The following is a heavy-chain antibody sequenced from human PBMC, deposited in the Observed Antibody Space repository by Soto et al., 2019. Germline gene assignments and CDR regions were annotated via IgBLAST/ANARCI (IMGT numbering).Heavy chain of an antibody. CDR2: ITSSSTI. V-gene: IGHV3-48*01. CDR3: ARGDDVLSGYHYYYGMDV. D-gene: IGHD3-3*01. J-gene: IGHJ6*02. Sequence: VQLVESGGGLVQPGGSLRLSCAASGFTFSRFSMNWVRQAPGKGLEWISFITSSSTIYYADSVRGRFTISRDNAKNSXXLQMNSLRAEDTAVYYCARGDDVLSGYHYYYGMDVWGQGTTVTVSS. CDR1: GFTFSRFS.